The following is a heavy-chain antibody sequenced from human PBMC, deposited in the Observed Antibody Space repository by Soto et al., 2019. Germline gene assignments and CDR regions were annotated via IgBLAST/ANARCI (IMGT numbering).Heavy chain of an antibody. J-gene: IGHJ4*02. CDR2: ISSSSAYI. CDR3: ARAGLTFGGG. D-gene: IGHD3-16*01. V-gene: IGHV3-21*06. CDR1: GFTFGSFT. Sequence: EVHLVESVGGLVKPGESLTLSCAASGFTFGSFTLNLVRQAPGKGLEWVSSISSSSAYIYYAESVKGRFTIPRDNARRAVYLQMNGLRLDDTGVYFCARAGLTFGGGWGQGTLVAFAS.